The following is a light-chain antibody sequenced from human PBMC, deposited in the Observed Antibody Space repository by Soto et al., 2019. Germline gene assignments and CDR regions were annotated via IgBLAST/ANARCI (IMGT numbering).Light chain of an antibody. CDR1: QDISNY. CDR3: QQANSFPIT. CDR2: AAS. J-gene: IGKJ5*01. V-gene: IGKV1-12*01. Sequence: DIQMTQSPSSLSASVGDRVTITYQASQDISNYLNWYQQKPGKAPKLLIYAASSLQSGVPSRFSGSGSGTDFTLTISSLQPEDFATYYCQQANSFPITFGQGTRLEIK.